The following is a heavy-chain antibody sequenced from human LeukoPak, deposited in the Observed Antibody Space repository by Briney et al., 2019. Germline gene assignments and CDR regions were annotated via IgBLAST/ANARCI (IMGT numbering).Heavy chain of an antibody. CDR1: GYSFTSYW. V-gene: IGHV5-51*01. Sequence: GESLKISCKGSGYSFTSYWIGWVRQMPGKGLEWMGIIYPGDSDTRYSPSFQGQVTISADKSISTAYLQWSSLKASDTAMYYCAKIAVSGSFGFVLRYFDYWGQGTLVTVSS. CDR3: AKIAVSGSFGFVLRYFDY. D-gene: IGHD6-19*01. CDR2: IYPGDSDT. J-gene: IGHJ4*02.